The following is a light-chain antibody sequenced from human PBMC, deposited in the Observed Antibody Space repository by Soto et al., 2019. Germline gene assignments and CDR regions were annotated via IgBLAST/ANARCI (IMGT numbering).Light chain of an antibody. Sequence: DIQMTQSPSSLSASVGDRVAITCRASQNIRNYLNWYQQKPGKAPRVLIYGAASLQSGVPSRFSGSGSGTDFTLTISSLQPEDFATYYCQQSYISPLTFGGGTKVAIK. J-gene: IGKJ4*01. V-gene: IGKV1-39*01. CDR3: QQSYISPLT. CDR2: GAA. CDR1: QNIRNY.